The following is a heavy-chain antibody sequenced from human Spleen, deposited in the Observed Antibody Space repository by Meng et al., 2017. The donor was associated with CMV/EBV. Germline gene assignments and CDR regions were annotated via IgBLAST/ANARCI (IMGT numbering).Heavy chain of an antibody. V-gene: IGHV3-30*02. CDR2: IRYDGSNE. Sequence: GESLKISCAASGFKFSNYGIHWVRQAPGKGLEWVAFIRYDGSNEYYADSVKGRFTISRDNSKNTLYLQMNSLRAEDTAVYYCAKSMSGDRYDFDYWGQGTLVTVSS. D-gene: IGHD3-9*01. J-gene: IGHJ4*02. CDR1: GFKFSNYG. CDR3: AKSMSGDRYDFDY.